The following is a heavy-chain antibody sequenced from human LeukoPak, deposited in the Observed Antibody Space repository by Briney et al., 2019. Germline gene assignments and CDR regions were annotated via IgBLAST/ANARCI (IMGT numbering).Heavy chain of an antibody. Sequence: SETLSLTCTVSGGSISSYYWSWIRQPPGKGLEWIGYIYYSGSTNYNPSLTSRVTISVDTSKNQFSLKLSSVTAADTAVYYCASGGYCSGGSCYLDAFDIWGQGTMVTVSS. V-gene: IGHV4-59*01. D-gene: IGHD2-15*01. CDR3: ASGGYCSGGSCYLDAFDI. J-gene: IGHJ3*02. CDR2: IYYSGST. CDR1: GGSISSYY.